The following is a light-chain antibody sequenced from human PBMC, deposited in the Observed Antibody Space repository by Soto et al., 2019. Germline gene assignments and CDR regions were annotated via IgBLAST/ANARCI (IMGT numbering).Light chain of an antibody. CDR1: QSVSSRW. V-gene: IGKV3-20*01. CDR3: XXYXXXPNT. CDR2: GAS. Sequence: EIVLTQSPGTLSLSPGEGATLSCRASQSVSSRWLVWYQQKPGQAPRLLIYGASSRATGIPDRFSGSGSGTXFTLTXXXXXXEXXXXXXXXXYXXXPNTFGQGTKVEMK. J-gene: IGKJ2*01.